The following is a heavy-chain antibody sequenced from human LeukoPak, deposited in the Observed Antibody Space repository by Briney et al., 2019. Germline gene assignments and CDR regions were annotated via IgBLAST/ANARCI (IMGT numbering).Heavy chain of an antibody. D-gene: IGHD6-19*01. Sequence: SGGSLRLSCAASGFTFTNYAMTWVRQAPGKGLEWVSVIGASGADTYYSDSVKGRFTISRDNSKNTLYLQMNSLRAEDTAVYYCAKDLAGISDNWFDPWGQGTLVTVSS. J-gene: IGHJ5*02. CDR3: AKDLAGISDNWFDP. CDR1: GFTFTNYA. V-gene: IGHV3-23*01. CDR2: IGASGADT.